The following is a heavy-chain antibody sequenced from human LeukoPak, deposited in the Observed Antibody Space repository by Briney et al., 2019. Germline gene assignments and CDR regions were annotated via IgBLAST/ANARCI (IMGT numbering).Heavy chain of an antibody. J-gene: IGHJ6*03. CDR1: GFTFSSYW. Sequence: GGSLRLSCAASGFTFSSYWMSWVRQAPGKGLEWVANIKQDGSEKYYVDSVKGRFTISRDNSKNTLYLQMNSLRAEDTAVYYCAKDYYDSSGYPSSYYYYYMDVWGKGTTVTISS. D-gene: IGHD3-22*01. CDR2: IKQDGSEK. CDR3: AKDYYDSSGYPSSYYYYYMDV. V-gene: IGHV3-7*04.